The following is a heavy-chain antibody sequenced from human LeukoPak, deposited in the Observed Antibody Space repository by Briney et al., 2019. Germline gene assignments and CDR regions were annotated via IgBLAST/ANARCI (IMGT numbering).Heavy chain of an antibody. V-gene: IGHV1-18*01. Sequence: ASVKVSCKASRYSFTSYGISWLRQAPGHGLQWLGWIDTYNGNTNYTQRLQGRVSMTTDTSTSTAYMELRSLRSDDTAMYYCARASRQLVSIYWGQGTLVTVSS. CDR2: IDTYNGNT. CDR1: RYSFTSYG. D-gene: IGHD6-6*01. J-gene: IGHJ4*02. CDR3: ARASRQLVSIY.